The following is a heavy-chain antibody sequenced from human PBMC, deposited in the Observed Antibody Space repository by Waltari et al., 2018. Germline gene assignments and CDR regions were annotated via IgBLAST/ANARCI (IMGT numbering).Heavy chain of an antibody. Sequence: EVQLVESGGGLVQPGGSLRLSCAASGFTFSSYWMSWVGQAPGKGLEWVANIKQDGSEKYYGDYVKGRFTISSDNAKNSLYLQMNSLRAEDTAVYYCARDSGAVAGFDFWGQGIRVAVSS. CDR3: ARDSGAVAGFDF. V-gene: IGHV3-7*01. J-gene: IGHJ4*02. D-gene: IGHD6-19*01. CDR1: GFTFSSYW. CDR2: IKQDGSEK.